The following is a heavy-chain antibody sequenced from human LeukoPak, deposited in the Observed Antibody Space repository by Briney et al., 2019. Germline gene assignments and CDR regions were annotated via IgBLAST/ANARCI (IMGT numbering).Heavy chain of an antibody. CDR3: ARVESYCSSTSCYVRGAGWLDP. CDR1: GGSISSYY. D-gene: IGHD2-2*01. CDR2: IYYSGST. V-gene: IGHV4-59*01. Sequence: SETLSLTCTVSGGSISSYYWSWIRQPPGKGLEWIGYIYYSGSTNYNPSLKSRVTISVDTSKNQFSLKLSSVTAADTAVYYCARVESYCSSTSCYVRGAGWLDPWGQGTLVTVSS. J-gene: IGHJ5*02.